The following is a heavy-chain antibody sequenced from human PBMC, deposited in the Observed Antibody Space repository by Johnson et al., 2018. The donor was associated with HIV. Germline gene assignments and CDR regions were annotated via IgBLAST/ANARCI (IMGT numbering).Heavy chain of an antibody. CDR3: ARGHHDSGYPLEAFDI. CDR2: IYSGGST. D-gene: IGHD3-22*01. Sequence: VQLVESGGGLVRPGGSLRLSCAPSTFSVSSNSMTWVRQAPGKGLEWISVIYSGGSTYYADSVKGRFIISRDNSKNTLLLQMNSLRVDDTAIYYCARGHHDSGYPLEAFDIWGQGTMVSVSS. V-gene: IGHV3-66*01. J-gene: IGHJ3*02. CDR1: TFSVSSNS.